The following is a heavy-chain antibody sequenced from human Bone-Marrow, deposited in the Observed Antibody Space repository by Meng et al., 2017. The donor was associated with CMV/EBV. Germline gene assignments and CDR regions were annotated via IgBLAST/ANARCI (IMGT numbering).Heavy chain of an antibody. CDR1: GFTFRTYE. D-gene: IGHD1-26*01. CDR2: ISSSGRLI. J-gene: IGHJ4*02. Sequence: GGSLRLSCAASGFTFRTYEMNWVRQAPGKGLEWISYISSSGRLIFYADSVKGRFTISRDNAKNSLYLQMNSLRAEDTAVYYCARDEGGSSYPAIAYWGQGTLVTVSS. V-gene: IGHV3-48*03. CDR3: ARDEGGSSYPAIAY.